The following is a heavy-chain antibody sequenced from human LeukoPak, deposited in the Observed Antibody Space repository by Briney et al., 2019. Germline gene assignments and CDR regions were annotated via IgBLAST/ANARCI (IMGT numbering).Heavy chain of an antibody. V-gene: IGHV4-61*02. CDR3: ARWSGSVTARNYYYYMDV. J-gene: IGHJ6*03. Sequence: SETLSLTCTVSGGSISSGSYYWSWIRQPAGKGLEWIGRIYTSGSTNYNPSLRTRVTISVDASRNQFSLNLSSVTAADTAVYYCARWSGSVTARNYYYYMDVWGEGTTVTVSS. CDR1: GGSISSGSYY. CDR2: IYTSGST. D-gene: IGHD6-6*01.